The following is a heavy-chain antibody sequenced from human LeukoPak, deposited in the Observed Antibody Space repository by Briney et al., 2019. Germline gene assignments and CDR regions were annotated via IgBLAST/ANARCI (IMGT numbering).Heavy chain of an antibody. V-gene: IGHV4-59*08. CDR2: IYYSGST. J-gene: IGHJ4*02. Sequence: SETLSLTCTVSGGSISSYYWSWIRQPPGKGLEWIGYIYYSGSTNYNPSLKSRVTISVDTSKNQFSLKLSSVTAADTAVYYCARVERGLYDSNGYTLDYWGQGTLVTVSS. CDR3: ARVERGLYDSNGYTLDY. CDR1: GGSISSYY. D-gene: IGHD3-22*01.